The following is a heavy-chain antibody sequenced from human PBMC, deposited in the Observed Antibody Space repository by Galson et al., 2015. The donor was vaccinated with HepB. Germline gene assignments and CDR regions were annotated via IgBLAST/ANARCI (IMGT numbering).Heavy chain of an antibody. CDR2: IIPILGIA. CDR1: GGTFSSYT. V-gene: IGHV1-69*04. Sequence: SVKVSCKASGGTFSSYTISWVRRAPGQGLEWMGRIIPILGIANYAQKFQGRVTITADKSTSTAYMELSSLRSEDTAVYYCARDSYGDYDYYYYYGMDVWGQGTTVTVSS. CDR3: ARDSYGDYDYYYYYGMDV. D-gene: IGHD4-17*01. J-gene: IGHJ6*02.